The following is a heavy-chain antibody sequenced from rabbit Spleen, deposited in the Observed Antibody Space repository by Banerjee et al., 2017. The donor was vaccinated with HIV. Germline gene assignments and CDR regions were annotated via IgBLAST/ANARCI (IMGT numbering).Heavy chain of an antibody. CDR3: AKADSSNVAYDL. CDR1: GVSLNDKDV. D-gene: IGHD4-1*01. CDR2: INVVTGKS. V-gene: IGHV1S45*01. Sequence: QEQLEESGGGLVKPEGSLTLTCKASGVSLNDKDVMCWVRQAPGKGLEWIACINVVTGKSVYANWAKGRFTISKTSSTTVTLQMTGLTAADTATYFCAKADSSNVAYDLWGQGTLVTVS. J-gene: IGHJ4*01.